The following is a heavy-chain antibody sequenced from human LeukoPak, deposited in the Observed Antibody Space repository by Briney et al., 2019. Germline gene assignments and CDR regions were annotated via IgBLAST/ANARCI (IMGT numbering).Heavy chain of an antibody. CDR2: ISSSSSYI. CDR3: ARVGSSGCNDY. V-gene: IGHV3-21*01. J-gene: IGHJ4*02. D-gene: IGHD3-22*01. Sequence: GGSLRLSCAASGFTFSSYSMNWVRQAPGKGLEWVSSISSSSSYIHYADSVKGRFTISRDNAKNSLYLQMNSLRAEDTAVYYCARVGSSGCNDYWGQGTLVTVSS. CDR1: GFTFSSYS.